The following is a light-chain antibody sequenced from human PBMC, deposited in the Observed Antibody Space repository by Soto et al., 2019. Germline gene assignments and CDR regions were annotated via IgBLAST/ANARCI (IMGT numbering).Light chain of an antibody. CDR3: QQYGSSPLT. V-gene: IGKV4-1*01. J-gene: IGKJ4*01. CDR1: HSVLYNSNNKIY. CDR2: GAS. Sequence: MTQSPDSLAVSLGERATINCKSSHSVLYNSNNKIYLAWYQQKPGQAPRLLIYGASSRATGIPDRFSGSGSGTDFTLTISRLEPEDFAVYYCQQYGSSPLTFGRGTKVDNK.